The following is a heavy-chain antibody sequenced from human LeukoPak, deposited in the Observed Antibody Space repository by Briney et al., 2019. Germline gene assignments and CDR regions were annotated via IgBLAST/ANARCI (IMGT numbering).Heavy chain of an antibody. CDR2: MNPNSGNT. CDR3: ARGRGSSWYFGY. Sequence: ASVKVSCKASGYTSTSYDINWVRQATGQGLEWMGWMNPNSGNTGYAQKFQGRVTMTRNTSISTAYMELSSLRSEDTAVYYCARGRGSSWYFGYWGQGTLVTVSS. D-gene: IGHD6-13*01. V-gene: IGHV1-8*01. J-gene: IGHJ4*02. CDR1: GYTSTSYD.